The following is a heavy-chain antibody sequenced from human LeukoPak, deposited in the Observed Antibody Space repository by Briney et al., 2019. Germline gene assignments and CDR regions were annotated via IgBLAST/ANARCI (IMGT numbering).Heavy chain of an antibody. CDR1: GYTFSSYG. J-gene: IGHJ3*02. V-gene: IGHV1-18*01. D-gene: IGHD3-3*01. CDR2: ISAYNDNT. CDR3: ARDRSPDFWSGDYRDAFDT. Sequence: GASVKVSCKASGYTFSSYGISWVRQAPGQGLEWMGWISAYNDNTNSAQKLQGRVSMTTDTSTSTAYMELRSLRSDCTAVYYCARDRSPDFWSGDYRDAFDTWGQGTMVTVSS.